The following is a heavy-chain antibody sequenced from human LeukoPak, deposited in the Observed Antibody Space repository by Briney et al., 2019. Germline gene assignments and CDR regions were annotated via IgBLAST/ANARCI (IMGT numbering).Heavy chain of an antibody. CDR2: LYSGGTT. V-gene: IGHV3-66*01. D-gene: IGHD5-24*01. CDR3: ARDGDGYNWGGYFDY. Sequence: PGGSLRLSCAASGFTVSSNYMNWVRQAPGKGLEWVSVLYSGGTTYYADSVKGRFTISRDNSKNTLYLQMNSLRAEDTAVYYCARDGDGYNWGGYFDYWGQGTLVTVSS. CDR1: GFTVSSNY. J-gene: IGHJ4*02.